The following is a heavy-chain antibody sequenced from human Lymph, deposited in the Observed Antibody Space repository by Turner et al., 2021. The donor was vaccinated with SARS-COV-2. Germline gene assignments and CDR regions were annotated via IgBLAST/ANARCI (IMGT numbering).Heavy chain of an antibody. V-gene: IGHV1-69*01. CDR2: IIPICGTA. J-gene: IGHJ4*02. D-gene: IGHD6-13*01. Sequence: QVQLVQSGAEVKKPGSSVKVSCKASGGTFSTYTISWVRQAPGQGLEWMGGIIPICGTANYAQKFQGRVTITADESTSTDYMELSSLRSEDTAVYYCTRGETIADHYDYWGQGTLVTVSS. CDR1: GGTFSTYT. CDR3: TRGETIADHYDY.